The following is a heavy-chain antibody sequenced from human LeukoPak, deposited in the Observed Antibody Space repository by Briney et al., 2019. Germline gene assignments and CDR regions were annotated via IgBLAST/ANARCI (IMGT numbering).Heavy chain of an antibody. CDR3: ATFWSGYYLGSAFDI. Sequence: ASVKVSCKASGGTFSSCAISWVRQAPGQGLEWMGGIIPIFGTANYAQKFQGRVTITADESTSTAYMELSSLRSEDTAVYYCATFWSGYYLGSAFDIWGQGTMVTVSS. CDR1: GGTFSSCA. D-gene: IGHD3-3*01. V-gene: IGHV1-69*13. J-gene: IGHJ3*02. CDR2: IIPIFGTA.